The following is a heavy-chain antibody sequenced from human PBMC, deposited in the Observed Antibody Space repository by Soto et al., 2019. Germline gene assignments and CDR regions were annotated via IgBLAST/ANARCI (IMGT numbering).Heavy chain of an antibody. CDR3: AREGYCSSTSCRKYNAFDI. V-gene: IGHV1-46*03. J-gene: IGHJ3*02. Sequence: GASVKVSCKASGYTFTSYYMHWVRQAPGQGLEWMGIINPSGGSTSYAQKFQGRVTMTRDTSTSTVYMELSSLRSEDTAVYYCAREGYCSSTSCRKYNAFDIWGQGTMVTVSS. CDR2: INPSGGST. CDR1: GYTFTSYY. D-gene: IGHD2-2*01.